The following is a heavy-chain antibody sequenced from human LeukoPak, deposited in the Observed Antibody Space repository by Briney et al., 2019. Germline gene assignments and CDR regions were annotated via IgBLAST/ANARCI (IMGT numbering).Heavy chain of an antibody. V-gene: IGHV3-7*03. Sequence: GGSLRLSCAASGFSFSNYWMTWVRQAPGKGLEWVAHIKEDGNEKYYVDSVQVRFTISRDNAKQSLYLQMNSLRAEDTAVYYCARDRGGYCSSTSCFGGDFDYWGQGTLVTVSS. CDR1: GFSFSNYW. D-gene: IGHD2-2*01. CDR2: IKEDGNEK. J-gene: IGHJ4*02. CDR3: ARDRGGYCSSTSCFGGDFDY.